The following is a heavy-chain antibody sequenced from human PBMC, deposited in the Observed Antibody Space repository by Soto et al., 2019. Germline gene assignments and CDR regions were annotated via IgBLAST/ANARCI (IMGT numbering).Heavy chain of an antibody. CDR1: GGSISSSDW. Sequence: QVQLQESGPGLVKPSGTLSLTCTVSGGSISSSDWWSWVRQPPGKGLEWIGEIYHSGSTNYNPALKSRVTISIDKSNNQFSLKLTSVTAADTAVYYCARDKAADWGQGTLVTVSS. CDR2: IYHSGST. J-gene: IGHJ4*02. CDR3: ARDKAAD. D-gene: IGHD6-25*01. V-gene: IGHV4-4*02.